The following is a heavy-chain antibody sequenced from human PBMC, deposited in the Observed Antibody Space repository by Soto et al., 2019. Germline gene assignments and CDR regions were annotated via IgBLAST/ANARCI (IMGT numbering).Heavy chain of an antibody. V-gene: IGHV3-74*01. J-gene: IGHJ4*02. D-gene: IGHD3-9*01. CDR2: INSDGSST. CDR3: ARVFYDILTGSRYYFDY. CDR1: GFTFSSYW. Sequence: GGSLRLSCAASGFTFSSYWMHWVRQAPGKGLVWVSRINSDGSSTSYADSVKGRFTISRDNAKNTLYLQMNSLRAEDTAVYYCARVFYDILTGSRYYFDYWGQGTLVTVSS.